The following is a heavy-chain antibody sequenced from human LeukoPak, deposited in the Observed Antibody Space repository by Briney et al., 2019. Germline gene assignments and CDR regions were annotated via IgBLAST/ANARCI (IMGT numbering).Heavy chain of an antibody. J-gene: IGHJ4*02. CDR2: IYTSGST. CDR3: ARGPIQSGYDFWSGYYQN. CDR1: GGSISSYY. V-gene: IGHV4-4*07. D-gene: IGHD3-3*01. Sequence: PSETLSLTCTVSGGSISSYYWSWIRQPAGKGLEWIGRIYTSGSTNYNPSLKSRVTMSVDTSKNQFSLKLSSVTAADTAVYYCARGPIQSGYDFWSGYYQNWGQETLVTVSS.